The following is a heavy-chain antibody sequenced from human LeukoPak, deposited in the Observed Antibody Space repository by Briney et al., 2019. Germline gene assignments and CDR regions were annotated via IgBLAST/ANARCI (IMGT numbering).Heavy chain of an antibody. V-gene: IGHV3-21*01. J-gene: IGHJ4*02. CDR1: GFTFSNYN. Sequence: PWGSLRLSCAAPGFTFSNYNMNWVSQAPGKGLEWVSSIRSSTTYVYYADSVKGRFTISRDNAKNSLYLQMNSLRAEDTAVYYCARDSLTMIVGRQKRGLDYWGQGTLVTVSS. D-gene: IGHD3-22*01. CDR2: IRSSTTYV. CDR3: ARDSLTMIVGRQKRGLDY.